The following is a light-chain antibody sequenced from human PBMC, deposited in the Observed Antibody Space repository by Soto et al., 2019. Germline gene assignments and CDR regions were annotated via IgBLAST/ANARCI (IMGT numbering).Light chain of an antibody. CDR3: RQFMYT. V-gene: IGKV3-15*01. CDR1: QSVSSN. Sequence: EIVMTQSPATLSVSPGERATLSCRASQSVSSNLAWYQQKPGQAPRLLIYGASTRATGIPARFSGSGSGTEFTLTISSLQSEDFAVYYCRQFMYTFGQGTKLEIK. J-gene: IGKJ2*01. CDR2: GAS.